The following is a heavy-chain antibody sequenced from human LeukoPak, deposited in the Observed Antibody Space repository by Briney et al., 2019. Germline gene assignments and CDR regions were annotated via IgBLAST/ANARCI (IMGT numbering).Heavy chain of an antibody. CDR2: MNPNSGNT. V-gene: IGHV1-8*01. CDR3: ARAVSGYSGFDY. CDR1: GYTFTSYD. D-gene: IGHD3-10*01. Sequence: ASVKVSCKASGYTFTSYDINWVRQALGQGLEWMGWMNPNSGNTGYAQKFQGRVTMTRNTSISTAYMELSSLRSEDTAVYYCARAVSGYSGFDYWGQGTLVTVSS. J-gene: IGHJ4*02.